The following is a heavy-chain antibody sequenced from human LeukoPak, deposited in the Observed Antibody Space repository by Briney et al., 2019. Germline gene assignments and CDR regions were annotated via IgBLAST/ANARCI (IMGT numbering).Heavy chain of an antibody. CDR1: GYTFTRYF. CDR2: INPSGGST. CDR3: ARVSGDYSMPFDY. J-gene: IGHJ4*02. Sequence: GASVKVSCKASGYTFTRYFMHWVRQAPGQGLEWMGIINPSGGSTTYAQKFQGRVTMTRDMSPSTVYMELSGLRSEDTAVYYCARVSGDYSMPFDYWGQGTLVTVSS. V-gene: IGHV1-46*01. D-gene: IGHD2/OR15-2a*01.